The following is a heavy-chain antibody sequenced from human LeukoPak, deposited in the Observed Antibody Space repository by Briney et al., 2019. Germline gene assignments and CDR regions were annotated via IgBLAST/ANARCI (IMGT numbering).Heavy chain of an antibody. CDR2: ISSNGGST. Sequence: PGGSLRLSCAASGFTFSSYAMHWVRQAPGKGLEYVSAISSNGGSTYYANSVKGRFTISRDNSKNTLYLQMNSLRAEDTAVYYCAKAYASWAMVTNYYYYMDVWGKGTTVTVSS. J-gene: IGHJ6*03. CDR1: GFTFSSYA. CDR3: AKAYASWAMVTNYYYYMDV. D-gene: IGHD5-18*01. V-gene: IGHV3-64*01.